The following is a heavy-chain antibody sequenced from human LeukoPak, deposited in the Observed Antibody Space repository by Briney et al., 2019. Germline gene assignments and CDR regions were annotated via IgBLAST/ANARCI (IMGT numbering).Heavy chain of an antibody. J-gene: IGHJ5*02. CDR1: GFTFSSSA. CDR2: ISGSGGST. Sequence: PGGSLRLSCAASGFTFSSSAMSWVRQAPGKGLEWVSAISGSGGSTYYADSVKGRFTISRDNSKNTLYLQMNSLRAEDTAVYYCAKRNYYDSSGYPSWGQGTLVTVSS. D-gene: IGHD3-22*01. CDR3: AKRNYYDSSGYPS. V-gene: IGHV3-23*01.